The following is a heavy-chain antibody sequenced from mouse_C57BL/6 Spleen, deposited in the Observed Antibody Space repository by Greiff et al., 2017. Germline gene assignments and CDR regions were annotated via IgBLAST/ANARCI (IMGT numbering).Heavy chain of an antibody. Sequence: VQLQQPGAELVRPGSSVKLSCKASGYTFTSYWMHWVKQRPIQGLEWIGNIDPSDSETHYNQKFKDKATLTVDKSSSTAYMQLSSLTSEDSAVYYCARWGARTGTGYFDYWGQGTTLTVSS. CDR3: ARWGARTGTGYFDY. D-gene: IGHD4-1*01. CDR2: IDPSDSET. J-gene: IGHJ2*01. V-gene: IGHV1-52*01. CDR1: GYTFTSYW.